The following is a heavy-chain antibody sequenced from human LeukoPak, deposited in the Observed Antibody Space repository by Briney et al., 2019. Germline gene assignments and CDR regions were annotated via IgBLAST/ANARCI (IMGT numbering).Heavy chain of an antibody. Sequence: ASVKVSCKASGYTFTTYYMHWVRQAPGQGLEWMGIINPSGGSTTYAQKFQGSVTMTRDTSTSTVYMDLSSLRSEDTAVYYCARQKVEWELLPWSAFDIWGQGTMVTVS. CDR2: INPSGGST. J-gene: IGHJ3*02. CDR1: GYTFTTYY. D-gene: IGHD1-26*01. CDR3: ARQKVEWELLPWSAFDI. V-gene: IGHV1-46*01.